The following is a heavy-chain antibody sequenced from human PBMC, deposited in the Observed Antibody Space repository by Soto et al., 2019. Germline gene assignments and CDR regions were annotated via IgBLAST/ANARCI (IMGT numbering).Heavy chain of an antibody. CDR2: IYPGDSDT. CDR1: GYSFTSYW. J-gene: IGHJ4*02. V-gene: IGHV5-51*01. Sequence: PGESLKISCKGSGYSFTSYWIGWVRQMPGKGLEWMGIIYPGDSDTRYSPSFQGQVTISADKSISTAYLQWSSLKASDTAMYYCARTHWYYYDSSGYLDYWGQGTLVTVSS. D-gene: IGHD3-22*01. CDR3: ARTHWYYYDSSGYLDY.